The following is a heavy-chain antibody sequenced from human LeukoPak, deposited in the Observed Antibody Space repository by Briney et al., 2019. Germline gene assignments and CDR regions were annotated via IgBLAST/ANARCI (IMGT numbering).Heavy chain of an antibody. CDR2: ISYDGSNK. CDR3: SGSYQAVYYFDY. D-gene: IGHD3-16*02. J-gene: IGHJ4*02. V-gene: IGHV3-30*03. CDR1: GFTFSSYG. Sequence: GGSLRLSCAASGFTFSSYGMHWVRQAPGKGLEWVAVISYDGSNKYYADSVKGRFTISRDNSKNTLYLQMNSLRAEDTAVYYCSGSYQAVYYFDYWGQGTLVTVSS.